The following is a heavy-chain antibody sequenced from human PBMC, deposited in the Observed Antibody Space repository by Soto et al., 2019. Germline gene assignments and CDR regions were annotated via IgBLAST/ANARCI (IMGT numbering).Heavy chain of an antibody. D-gene: IGHD3-10*01. CDR1: GFTLSSYA. Sequence: GGSLRLSCAASGFTLSSYAIHWVRPAPGKGLEWVTVISKGGSNLYFAGSVKGRFTMSRDNAKNSVYLQMDSLRTEDTAVYYCARDSGYGAGNSVNHYIDYWGHGTLVTVSS. V-gene: IGHV3-30-3*01. J-gene: IGHJ4*01. CDR2: ISKGGSNL. CDR3: ARDSGYGAGNSVNHYIDY.